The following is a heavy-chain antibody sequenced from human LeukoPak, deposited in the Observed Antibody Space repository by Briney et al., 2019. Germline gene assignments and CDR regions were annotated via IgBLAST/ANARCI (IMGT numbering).Heavy chain of an antibody. J-gene: IGHJ4*02. D-gene: IGHD6-13*01. V-gene: IGHV3-9*03. Sequence: PGGSLRLSCAASGFTFDDYAMHWVRQAPGKGLEWVSGISWNSGSIGYADSVKGRFTISRDNTKNSLYLQMNSLRAEDMALYYYAKAQGSSWPYYFDYWGQGTLVTVSS. CDR1: GFTFDDYA. CDR3: AKAQGSSWPYYFDY. CDR2: ISWNSGSI.